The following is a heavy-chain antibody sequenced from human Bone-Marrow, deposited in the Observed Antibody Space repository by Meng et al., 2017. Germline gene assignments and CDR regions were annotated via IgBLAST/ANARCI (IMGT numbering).Heavy chain of an antibody. V-gene: IGHV3-33*06. CDR3: AKDPHALVLSRFYYFDY. Sequence: GGSLRLSCAASGFTFSSYGMHWVRQAPGKGLEWVAVIWYDGSNKYYADSVKGRFTISRDNSKNTLYLQMNSLRAEDTAVYYCAKDPHALVLSRFYYFDYWGQGTLVTVSS. CDR1: GFTFSSYG. CDR2: IWYDGSNK. D-gene: IGHD2/OR15-2a*01. J-gene: IGHJ4*02.